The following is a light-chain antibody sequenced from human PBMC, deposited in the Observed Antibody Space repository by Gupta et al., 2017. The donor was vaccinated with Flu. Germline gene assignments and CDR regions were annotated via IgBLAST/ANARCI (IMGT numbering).Light chain of an antibody. CDR1: QSISTD. CDR2: GAS. CDR3: QQSHSTPLS. V-gene: IGKV1-39*01. Sequence: DIQMTQSPSSLSASVGDRVTITCRASQSISTDLNWYQQKPGKAPELLIYGASNLESGVPLRFSGSESGTDFTLTISRLQPEDFATYYCQQSHSTPLSFGGGTKVEI. J-gene: IGKJ4*01.